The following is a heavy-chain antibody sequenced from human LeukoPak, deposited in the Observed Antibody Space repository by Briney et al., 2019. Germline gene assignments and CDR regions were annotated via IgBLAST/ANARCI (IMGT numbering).Heavy chain of an antibody. CDR2: IYYSGST. J-gene: IGHJ5*02. Sequence: SETLSLTCTVSGDSISSYYWSWIRQPPGKGLEWIGYIYYSGSTNYNPSLKSRVTISVDTSKNQFSLKLSSVTAADTAVYYCARAETDWFDPWGQGTLVTVSS. CDR3: ARAETDWFDP. CDR1: GDSISSYY. V-gene: IGHV4-59*01.